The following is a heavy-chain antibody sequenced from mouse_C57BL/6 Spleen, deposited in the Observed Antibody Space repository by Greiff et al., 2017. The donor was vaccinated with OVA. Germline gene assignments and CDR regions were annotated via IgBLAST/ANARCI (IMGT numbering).Heavy chain of an antibody. CDR1: GFTFSDYG. CDR2: ISSGSSTI. D-gene: IGHD1-1*01. V-gene: IGHV5-17*01. J-gene: IGHJ1*03. CDR3: ARHGSYWYFDV. Sequence: EVKLMESGGGLVKPGGSLKLSCAASGFTFSDYGMHWVRQAPEKGLEWVAYISSGSSTIYYADTVKGRFTISRDNAKNTLFLQMTSLRSEDTAMYYCARHGSYWYFDVWGTGTTVTVSS.